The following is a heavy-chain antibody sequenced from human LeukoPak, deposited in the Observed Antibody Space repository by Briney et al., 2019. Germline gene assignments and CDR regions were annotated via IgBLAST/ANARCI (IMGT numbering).Heavy chain of an antibody. CDR1: GFTFSGYA. Sequence: GGSLRLSCAASGFTFSGYAMSWVRQAPGKGLEWVSGVSGRGGSTYYTDSVKGRFTISRDNSNNTVYLQMNSLRADDTAVYYCAKAHDILTGYFDYWGQGTLVTVSS. V-gene: IGHV3-23*01. CDR2: VSGRGGST. CDR3: AKAHDILTGYFDY. D-gene: IGHD3-9*01. J-gene: IGHJ4*02.